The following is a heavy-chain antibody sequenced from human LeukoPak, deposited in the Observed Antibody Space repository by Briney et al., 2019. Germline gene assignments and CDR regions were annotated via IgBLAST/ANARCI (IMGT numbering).Heavy chain of an antibody. CDR2: ISGDGGST. V-gene: IGHV3-43*02. D-gene: IGHD2-15*01. J-gene: IGHJ4*02. Sequence: GGSLRLLHAASGFIYENLAMHGTRQAPGKGLEWVSLISGDGGSTYYADSVKGRFTISRDNSKNSLYLQMNSLRTEDTALYYCGKDIHWSSGSFYGLGEYWGQGTLVSVSS. CDR1: GFIYENLA. CDR3: GKDIHWSSGSFYGLGEY.